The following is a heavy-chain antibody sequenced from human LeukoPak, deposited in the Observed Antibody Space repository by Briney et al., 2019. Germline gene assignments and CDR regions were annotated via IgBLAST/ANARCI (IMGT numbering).Heavy chain of an antibody. J-gene: IGHJ3*02. D-gene: IGHD5-12*01. CDR1: GYTFTGYY. CDR3: ARVLGDSGYAIAFDI. CDR2: INPNSGGT. Sequence: GASVKVSCKASGYTFTGYYMHWVRQAPGQGLEWMGWINPNSGGTNYAQKFQGRVTMTRDTSISTAYMELSRLRSDDTAVYYCARVLGDSGYAIAFDIWGQGTMVTVSS. V-gene: IGHV1-2*02.